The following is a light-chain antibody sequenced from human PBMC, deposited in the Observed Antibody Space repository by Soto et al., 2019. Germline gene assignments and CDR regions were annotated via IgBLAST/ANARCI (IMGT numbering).Light chain of an antibody. CDR1: QSVNSNY. Sequence: EIVLTQSPGTLSLSPGERATLSCRASQSVNSNYLAWYQQRPGQAPRLLICDASSRAAGIPDRFSGSGSGADFTLTISGLEPEDFAVYYCQQYGSAPLTFGQGTTVEF. J-gene: IGKJ1*01. V-gene: IGKV3-20*01. CDR2: DAS. CDR3: QQYGSAPLT.